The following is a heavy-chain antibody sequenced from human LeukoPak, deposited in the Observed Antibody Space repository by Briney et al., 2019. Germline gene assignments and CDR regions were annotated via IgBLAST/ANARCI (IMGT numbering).Heavy chain of an antibody. CDR1: GFTVSSNY. J-gene: IGHJ4*02. V-gene: IGHV3-66*01. Sequence: GGSLRLSCAASGFTVSSNYMSWVRQAPGKGLGWVSVIYSGGSTYYADSVKGRFTISRDNSKNTLHLQMNSLRAEDTAVYYCARVGDYGDYFDYWGQGTLVTVSS. CDR2: IYSGGST. CDR3: ARVGDYGDYFDY. D-gene: IGHD4-17*01.